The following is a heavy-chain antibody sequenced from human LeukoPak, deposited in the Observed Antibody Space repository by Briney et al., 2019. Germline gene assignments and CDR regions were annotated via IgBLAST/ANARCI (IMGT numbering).Heavy chain of an antibody. J-gene: IGHJ6*02. CDR3: ARDPTYYYGSGHQKNDYYGMDV. V-gene: IGHV3-11*01. Sequence: GGSLRLSCAASGFTFSDYYMSWIRQAPGKGLEWVSYISSSGSTIYYADSVKGRFTISRDNAKNSLYLQMNSLRAEDTAVYYCARDPTYYYGSGHQKNDYYGMDVWGQGTTVTVSS. CDR2: ISSSGSTI. D-gene: IGHD3-10*01. CDR1: GFTFSDYY.